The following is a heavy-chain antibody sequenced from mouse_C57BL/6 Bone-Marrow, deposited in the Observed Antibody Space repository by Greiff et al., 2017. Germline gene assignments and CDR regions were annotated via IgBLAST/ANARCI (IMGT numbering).Heavy chain of an antibody. V-gene: IGHV1-19*01. CDR3: ARLDRYFDV. CDR1: GYTFTDYY. J-gene: IGHJ1*03. Sequence: EVQLQQSGPVLVKPGASVKMSCKASGYTFTDYYMNWVKQSHGKSLEWIGVINPYNGGTSYTQKFKGKATLTVDKSYSTAYMEHNSLTSEDTAVYYCARLDRYFDVWGTGTTVTVSS. CDR2: INPYNGGT. D-gene: IGHD3-2*01.